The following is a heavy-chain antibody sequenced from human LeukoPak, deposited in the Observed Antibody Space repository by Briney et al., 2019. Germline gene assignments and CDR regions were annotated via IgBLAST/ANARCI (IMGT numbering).Heavy chain of an antibody. D-gene: IGHD3-16*01. Sequence: GGSLRLSCVASGFSFSTYGMSWVRQAPGKGLEWLSAIDGNGAKTFYADSGKGRLTISRDNSASTLYLQMNSLRGEDTALYYCAKDLHWGLDYWGQGALVTVSS. CDR2: IDGNGAKT. V-gene: IGHV3-23*01. CDR3: AKDLHWGLDY. CDR1: GFSFSTYG. J-gene: IGHJ4*02.